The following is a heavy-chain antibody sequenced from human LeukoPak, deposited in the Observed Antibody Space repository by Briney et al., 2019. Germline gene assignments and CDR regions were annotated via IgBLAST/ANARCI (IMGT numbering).Heavy chain of an antibody. J-gene: IGHJ3*02. CDR2: IKQDETEK. V-gene: IGHV3-7*01. Sequence: GESLRLSCTASGFTFSNFWMGWVRQAPGKGLEWVANIKQDETEKFYLGSVKGRFTISRDNAKNSLYLQMNSLRAEDTAVYYCARDRGSSWYNAPNAFDIWGQGTMVTVSS. D-gene: IGHD6-13*01. CDR3: ARDRGSSWYNAPNAFDI. CDR1: GFTFSNFW.